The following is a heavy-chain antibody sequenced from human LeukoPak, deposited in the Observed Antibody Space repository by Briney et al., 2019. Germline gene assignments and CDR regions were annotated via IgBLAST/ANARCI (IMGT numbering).Heavy chain of an antibody. CDR2: IFGSGGSP. V-gene: IGHV3-23*01. CDR3: GKTTAGYSSGQKPAWPVDY. J-gene: IGHJ4*02. Sequence: PGGSLRLSCEASGFTFGSFAMYWVRQAPGKGLEWIAGIFGSGGSPHYADPVKGRFTISRDNFKSTVYLQINSLRAEDTAVYYCGKTTAGYSSGQKPAWPVDYWGQGTLVTVSS. CDR1: GFTFGSFA. D-gene: IGHD5-18*01.